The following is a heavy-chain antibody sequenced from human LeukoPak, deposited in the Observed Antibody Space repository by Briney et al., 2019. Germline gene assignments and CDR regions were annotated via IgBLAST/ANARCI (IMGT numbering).Heavy chain of an antibody. V-gene: IGHV1-18*01. CDR3: ARLDYYDSSGYSDYYHYYMNV. D-gene: IGHD3-22*01. CDR1: GYTFTSYG. CDR2: ISAYNGNT. Sequence: ASVKVSCKASGYTFTSYGISWVRQAPGQGLEWMGWISAYNGNTNYAQKLQGRVTMTTDTSTSTAYMELRSLRSDDTAVYYCARLDYYDSSGYSDYYHYYMNVWGKGTTVTVSS. J-gene: IGHJ6*03.